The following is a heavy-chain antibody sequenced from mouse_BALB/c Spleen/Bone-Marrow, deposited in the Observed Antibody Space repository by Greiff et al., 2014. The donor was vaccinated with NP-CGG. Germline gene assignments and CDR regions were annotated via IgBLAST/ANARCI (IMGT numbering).Heavy chain of an antibody. J-gene: IGHJ4*01. Sequence: EVKLMESGGGLVQPGGSRKLSCAASGFTFSRSVVHWVRQAPEKGLEWVAYISSGSSTIYYADTMKGRFTISRDNHKNTLFLQMTSLRSEDAAMYYCARARSTMITTGAMDYWGQGTSVTVP. CDR3: ARARSTMITTGAMDY. CDR2: ISSGSSTI. V-gene: IGHV5-17*02. CDR1: GFTFSRSV. D-gene: IGHD2-4*01.